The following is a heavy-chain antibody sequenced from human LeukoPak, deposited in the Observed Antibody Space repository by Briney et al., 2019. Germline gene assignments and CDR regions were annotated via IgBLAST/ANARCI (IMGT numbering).Heavy chain of an antibody. Sequence: PSETLSLTCTVSGGSISSGGYYWSWIRQHPGKGLEWIGYIYYSGSTYYNPSLKSRVTISVDTSKNQFSLKLSSVTAADTAVYYCARLGYCSSTSCSRIDYWGQGTLVTVSS. J-gene: IGHJ4*02. V-gene: IGHV4-31*03. CDR3: ARLGYCSSTSCSRIDY. CDR1: GGSISSGGYY. D-gene: IGHD2-2*01. CDR2: IYYSGST.